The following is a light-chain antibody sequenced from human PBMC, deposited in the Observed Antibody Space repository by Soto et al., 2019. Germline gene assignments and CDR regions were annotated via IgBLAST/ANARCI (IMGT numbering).Light chain of an antibody. Sequence: EIVLTQSPATLSLSPGEIATLSCRASQSVSSYLAWYQQKPGQAPRLLSYDASNRATGIPARFSGSGSGTDFTLTISSLEPEDFSVYYCQQRSNWPPLTFGQGTRLEIK. V-gene: IGKV3-11*01. CDR1: QSVSSY. J-gene: IGKJ5*01. CDR2: DAS. CDR3: QQRSNWPPLT.